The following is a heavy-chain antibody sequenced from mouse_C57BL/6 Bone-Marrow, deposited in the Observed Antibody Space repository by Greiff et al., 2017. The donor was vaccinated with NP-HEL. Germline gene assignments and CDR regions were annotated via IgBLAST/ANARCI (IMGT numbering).Heavy chain of an antibody. V-gene: IGHV1-18*01. CDR2: INPNNGGT. CDR3: ARGDYYGSTYYFDY. CDR1: GYTFTDYN. D-gene: IGHD1-1*01. Sequence: EVKLMESGPELVKPGASVKIPCKASGYTFTDYNMDWVKQSHGKSLEWIGDINPNNGGTIYNQKFKGKATLTVDKSSSTAYRELRSLTSEDTAVYYCARGDYYGSTYYFDYWGQGTTLTVSS. J-gene: IGHJ2*01.